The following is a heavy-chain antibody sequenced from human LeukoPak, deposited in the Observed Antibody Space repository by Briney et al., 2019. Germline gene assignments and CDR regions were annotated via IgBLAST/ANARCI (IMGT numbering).Heavy chain of an antibody. J-gene: IGHJ3*02. CDR2: IEPDGSGK. Sequence: PGGSLRLSCAASGFSFSDYWMSWVRQAPGKGLEWVADIEPDGSGKTYVDSVKGRFTISRDNAQQSLYLQMDTLTAEDTAVYYCARLVGPQSAFDIWGQGTMVTVSS. D-gene: IGHD6-6*01. V-gene: IGHV3-7*01. CDR3: ARLVGPQSAFDI. CDR1: GFSFSDYW.